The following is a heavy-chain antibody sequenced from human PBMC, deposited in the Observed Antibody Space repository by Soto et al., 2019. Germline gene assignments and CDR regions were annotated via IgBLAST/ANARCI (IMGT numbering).Heavy chain of an antibody. CDR2: ISYDGSNK. CDR3: AKVDTIQLWLGAGGMDV. V-gene: IGHV3-30*18. Sequence: QVQLVESGGGVVQPGRSLRLSCAASGFTFSSYGMHWVRQAPGKGLEWVAVISYDGSNKYYADSVKDRFTNSRDNSKKTLYLQMTSMGAEDTAVYYCAKVDTIQLWLGAGGMDVWGQGTTVIVS. D-gene: IGHD5-18*01. J-gene: IGHJ6*02. CDR1: GFTFSSYG.